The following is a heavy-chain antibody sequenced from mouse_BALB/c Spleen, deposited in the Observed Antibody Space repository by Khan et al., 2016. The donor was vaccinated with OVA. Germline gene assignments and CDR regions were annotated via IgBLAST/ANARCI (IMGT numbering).Heavy chain of an antibody. CDR1: GYTFTDFY. Sequence: QVQLQQSGAELARPGASVKLSCKASGYTFTDFYINWVKQRTGQGLEWIGEINPGSGDIYYNEKFKGKATMTADQSSSTAYMQLSSLTSEDSAVYYCAIRNYFGYTFAYWGQGTLVTVSA. V-gene: IGHV1-77*01. CDR3: AIRNYFGYTFAY. D-gene: IGHD1-2*01. J-gene: IGHJ3*01. CDR2: INPGSGDI.